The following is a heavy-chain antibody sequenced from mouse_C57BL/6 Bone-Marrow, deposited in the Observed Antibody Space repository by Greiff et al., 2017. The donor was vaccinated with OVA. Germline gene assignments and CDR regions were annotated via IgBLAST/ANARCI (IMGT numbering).Heavy chain of an antibody. J-gene: IGHJ3*01. Sequence: DVKLQESGGDLVKPGGSLKLSCAASGFTFSSYGMSWVRQTPDKRLEWVATISSGGSYTYYPDSVKGRFTISRDNAKNTLYLQMSSLKSEDTAMYYCARHGVLRSAWFAYWGQGTLVTVSA. D-gene: IGHD1-1*01. CDR2: ISSGGSYT. V-gene: IGHV5-6*02. CDR1: GFTFSSYG. CDR3: ARHGVLRSAWFAY.